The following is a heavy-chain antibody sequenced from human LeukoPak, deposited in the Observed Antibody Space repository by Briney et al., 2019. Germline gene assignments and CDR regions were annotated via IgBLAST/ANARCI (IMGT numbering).Heavy chain of an antibody. CDR2: ISSSSSYI. CDR3: ARAGGSGSQMRGSLDY. D-gene: IGHD3-10*01. CDR1: GFTFSSYA. Sequence: GGSLRLSCAASGFTFSSYAMSWVRQAPGKGLEWVSTISSSSSYIYYADSVKGRFTISRDNAKNSLYLQMNSLRAEDTAVYYCARAGGSGSQMRGSLDYWGQGTLVTVSS. V-gene: IGHV3-21*01. J-gene: IGHJ4*02.